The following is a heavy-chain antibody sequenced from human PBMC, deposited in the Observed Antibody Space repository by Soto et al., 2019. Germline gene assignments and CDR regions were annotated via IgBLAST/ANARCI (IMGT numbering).Heavy chain of an antibody. CDR3: ARHRYSYGVYYFDY. CDR2: IYYSGST. D-gene: IGHD5-18*01. Sequence: SDTLSLTCIVSCGSISNYYCIWILPPPGKGLEWIGYIYYSGSTNYNPSLTSRVTISVDTSKNQFSLKLSSVTAADTAVYYCARHRYSYGVYYFDYWGQGTLVTVSS. V-gene: IGHV4-59*08. J-gene: IGHJ4*02. CDR1: CGSISNYY.